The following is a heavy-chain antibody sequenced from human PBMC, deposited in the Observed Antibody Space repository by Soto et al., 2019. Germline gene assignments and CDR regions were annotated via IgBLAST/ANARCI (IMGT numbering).Heavy chain of an antibody. D-gene: IGHD5-12*01. CDR2: FDPEDGET. V-gene: IGHV1-24*01. Sequence: ASVKVSCKVSGYTLTELYMHWVRQAPGKGLEWMGGFDPEDGETIYAQKFQGRVTMTEDTSTDTAYMELSSLRSEDTAVYYCATDVTRGYAPFDYWGQGTLVTVSS. CDR1: GYTLTELY. J-gene: IGHJ4*02. CDR3: ATDVTRGYAPFDY.